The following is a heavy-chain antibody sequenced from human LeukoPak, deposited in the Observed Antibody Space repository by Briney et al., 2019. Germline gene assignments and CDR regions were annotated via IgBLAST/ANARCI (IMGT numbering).Heavy chain of an antibody. CDR3: ARAPYYYDSSGYSQFDY. D-gene: IGHD3-22*01. V-gene: IGHV1-69*13. CDR1: GGTFSSYA. Sequence: SVKVSCKASGGTFSSYAISWVRQAPGQGLEWMGGIIPIFGTANYAQKFQGRVTITADESTSTAYMELSSLRSEDTAVYYCARAPYYYDSSGYSQFDYWGQGTLVTVSS. CDR2: IIPIFGTA. J-gene: IGHJ4*02.